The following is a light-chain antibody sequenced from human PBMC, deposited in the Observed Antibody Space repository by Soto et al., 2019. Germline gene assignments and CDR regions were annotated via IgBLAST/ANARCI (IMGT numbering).Light chain of an antibody. CDR3: HQYSDWPRFT. J-gene: IGKJ4*01. V-gene: IGKV3-15*01. CDR1: QSVGSY. CDR2: GAS. Sequence: EIVMTQSPATLSVSPGERATLSCRASQSVGSYLAWYQQKPGQAPRLLIYGASTRATDIPARFGGSGSGTEFTLTINSLQSEDFAVYSCHQYSDWPRFTFGGGTRVEI.